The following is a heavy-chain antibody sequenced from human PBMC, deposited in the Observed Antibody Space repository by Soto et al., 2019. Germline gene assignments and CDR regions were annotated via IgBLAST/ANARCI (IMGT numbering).Heavy chain of an antibody. J-gene: IGHJ4*02. D-gene: IGHD3-22*01. Sequence: QVQLVESGGGVVQPGRSLRLSCAASGFTFRSYGIHWVRQAPGKGLEWVAAILYDGRNEFFADSVRGRFTISRDNSMNTVNLQMDSLRPEDTAVYYCAKAGYFASSAYQELDHWGQGTLVIVSS. CDR3: AKAGYFASSAYQELDH. CDR1: GFTFRSYG. V-gene: IGHV3-30*18. CDR2: ILYDGRNE.